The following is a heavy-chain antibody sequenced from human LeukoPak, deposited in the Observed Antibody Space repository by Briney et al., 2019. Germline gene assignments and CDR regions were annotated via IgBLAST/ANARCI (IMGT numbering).Heavy chain of an antibody. D-gene: IGHD3-16*02. CDR3: ARDRLADRTYYDYVRGSYLYGMDV. J-gene: IGHJ6*02. CDR1: GFAFSSYE. V-gene: IGHV3-48*03. Sequence: GGSLRLSCAASGFAFSSYEMNWVRQAPGKGLEWVSYISSSGSTIYYADSVKGRFTISRDNAKNSLYLQMNSLRAEDTAVYYCARDRLADRTYYDYVRGSYLYGMDVWGQGTTVTVSS. CDR2: ISSSGSTI.